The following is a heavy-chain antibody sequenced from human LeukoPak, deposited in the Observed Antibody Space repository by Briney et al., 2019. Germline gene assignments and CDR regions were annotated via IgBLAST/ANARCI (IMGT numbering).Heavy chain of an antibody. D-gene: IGHD1-26*01. Sequence: GGSLRLSCVASGFIFSNYGIHWVRQAPGKGLEWVAVIWHDGSNKYNEGSVKGRFTVSRDNSKNTAYLQMSSLRVEDTAIYYCARAETSSHVWEGYWGQGTLVTVSS. J-gene: IGHJ4*02. CDR3: ARAETSSHVWEGY. CDR1: GFIFSNYG. CDR2: IWHDGSNK. V-gene: IGHV3-33*01.